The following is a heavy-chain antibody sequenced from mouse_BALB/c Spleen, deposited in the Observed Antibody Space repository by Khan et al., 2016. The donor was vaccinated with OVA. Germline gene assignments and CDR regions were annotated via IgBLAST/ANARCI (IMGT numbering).Heavy chain of an antibody. CDR2: IWAGGSS. V-gene: IGHV2-9*02. CDR3: ARSKYLARY. D-gene: IGHD3-3*01. CDR1: GYSLTRYG. Sequence: QVQLKQSGPGLVAPSQSLSITCTVYGYSLTRYGVHWVRQPPGKGLEWLGLIWAGGSSNYNWALMSRLSISIDNSKSLTFLIMNSLQTDDTALYSCARSKYLARYWGQGTTLTVSS. J-gene: IGHJ2*01.